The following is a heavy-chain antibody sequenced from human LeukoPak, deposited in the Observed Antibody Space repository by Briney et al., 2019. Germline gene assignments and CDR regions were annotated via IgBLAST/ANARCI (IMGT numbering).Heavy chain of an antibody. Sequence: PSETLSLTCTVSGGSISSYYWNWIRQPAGKGLEWIGRIRTSGDTSYNPSLKSRVTVSVDTSRNQFSLKLSAVTAADTAVYYCARGKVVAGTPGQNSWDHWGQGTLVTVSS. D-gene: IGHD6-19*01. J-gene: IGHJ4*02. V-gene: IGHV4-4*07. CDR1: GGSISSYY. CDR3: ARGKVVAGTPGQNSWDH. CDR2: IRTSGDT.